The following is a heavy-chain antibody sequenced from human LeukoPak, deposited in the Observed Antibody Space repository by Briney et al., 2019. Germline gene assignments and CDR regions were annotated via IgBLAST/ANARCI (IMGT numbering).Heavy chain of an antibody. Sequence: KASETLSLTCTVSGGSISSYYWSWIRQPPGKGLEWIGRMYTSGSTNYNPSLKSRVTISVDTSKNQFSLKLSSVTAADTAVYYCARGIRGVMGNWFDPWGQGTLVTVSS. V-gene: IGHV4-4*08. CDR2: MYTSGST. J-gene: IGHJ5*02. D-gene: IGHD3-10*01. CDR3: ARGIRGVMGNWFDP. CDR1: GGSISSYY.